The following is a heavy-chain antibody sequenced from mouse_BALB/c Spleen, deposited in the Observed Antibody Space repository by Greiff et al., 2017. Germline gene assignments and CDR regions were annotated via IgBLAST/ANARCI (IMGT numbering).Heavy chain of an antibody. CDR1: GYTFTSYS. CDR2: IYPGSGST. D-gene: IGHD2-10*02. J-gene: IGHJ2*01. V-gene: IGHV1S22*01. CDR3: TRGKYGNYNYFDY. Sequence: LQQPGSELVRPGASVKLSCTASGYTFTSYSMHWVKQRHGQGLEWIGNIYPGSGSTNYDEKFKSKGTLTVDTSSSTAYMHLSSLTAEDSAVYYCTRGKYGNYNYFDYWGQGTTLTVSS.